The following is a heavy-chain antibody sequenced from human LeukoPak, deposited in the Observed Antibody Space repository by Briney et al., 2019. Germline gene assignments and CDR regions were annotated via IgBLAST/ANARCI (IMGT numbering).Heavy chain of an antibody. J-gene: IGHJ5*02. D-gene: IGHD3-10*01. Sequence: GGSLRLSCAASGFTFIMYDMTWVRQAPGKGLEWVSLISGSGATTYYADSVKGRFTISRDNSKNTLYLQMNSLRAEDTAVYYCAKGGQSFGSGELPLNWFDPWGQGTLVTVSS. V-gene: IGHV3-23*01. CDR1: GFTFIMYD. CDR2: ISGSGATT. CDR3: AKGGQSFGSGELPLNWFDP.